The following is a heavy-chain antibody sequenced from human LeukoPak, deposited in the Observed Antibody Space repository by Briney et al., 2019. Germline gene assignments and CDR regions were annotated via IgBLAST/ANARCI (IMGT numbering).Heavy chain of an antibody. D-gene: IGHD3-9*01. J-gene: IGHJ4*02. CDR2: ISYDGSNK. Sequence: GGSLRLSCAASGFTFSSYAMHWVRQAPGKGLEWVAVISYDGSNKYYADSVKGRFTISRDNAKNSLYLQMNSLRAEDTAVYYCARCNYDILTGSNWRSFDYWGQGTLVTVSS. CDR1: GFTFSSYA. CDR3: ARCNYDILTGSNWRSFDY. V-gene: IGHV3-30-3*01.